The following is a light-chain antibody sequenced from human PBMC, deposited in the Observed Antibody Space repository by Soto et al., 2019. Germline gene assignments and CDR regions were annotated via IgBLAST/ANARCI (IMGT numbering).Light chain of an antibody. Sequence: DIHMTHSPSTLSGSVGDRVTITCLASQTISSWLAWYQQKPGKAPKLLIYKASTLKSGVPSRFSGSGSGTEFPLTISSLQPDDFETYYCQQYNSYSEAFGQGTKVDIK. CDR2: KAS. CDR1: QTISSW. V-gene: IGKV1-5*03. J-gene: IGKJ1*01. CDR3: QQYNSYSEA.